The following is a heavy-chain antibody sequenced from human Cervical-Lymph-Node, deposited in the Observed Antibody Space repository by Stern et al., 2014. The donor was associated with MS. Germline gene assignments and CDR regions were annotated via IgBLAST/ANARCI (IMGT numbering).Heavy chain of an antibody. D-gene: IGHD6-19*01. V-gene: IGHV3-9*01. CDR2: VSWNSGSI. Sequence: EVQLEESGGGLVQPGRSLRLSCAASGFTFDDYAMHWVRQAPGKGLEWVSGVSWNSGSIGYADSVKGRFTISRDNAKNSLYLQMNSLRAEDTAFYYCAKDRGQWLLKGAFDYWGQGPLVPVSS. J-gene: IGHJ4*02. CDR1: GFTFDDYA. CDR3: AKDRGQWLLKGAFDY.